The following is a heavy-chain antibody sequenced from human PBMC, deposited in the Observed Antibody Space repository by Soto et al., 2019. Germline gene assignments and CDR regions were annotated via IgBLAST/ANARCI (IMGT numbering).Heavy chain of an antibody. D-gene: IGHD3-9*01. V-gene: IGHV4-59*01. CDR2: IYYSGST. CDR3: ARSLRYFDWLQFDY. Sequence: SVTLSLTCTVAGGSISSYYSSWIRKPPGKGLEWIGYIYYSGSTNYNPSLKSRVTISVDTSKNQFSLKLSSVTAADTAVYYCARSLRYFDWLQFDYWGQGTLVTVSS. J-gene: IGHJ4*02. CDR1: GGSISSYY.